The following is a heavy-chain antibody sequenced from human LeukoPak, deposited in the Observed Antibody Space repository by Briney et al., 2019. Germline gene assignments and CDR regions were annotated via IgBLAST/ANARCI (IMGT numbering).Heavy chain of an antibody. D-gene: IGHD1-26*01. CDR1: GFTFSAYW. J-gene: IGHJ4*02. V-gene: IGHV3-48*04. CDR3: ARVLAGATYFDY. CDR2: ISSSGSTM. Sequence: GGSLRLSCAASGFTFSAYWLHWVRQAPGKGLEWVSYISSSGSTMYYADSLKGRITLSRDNAKNSLDLQMNSLRAEDTAIYYCARVLAGATYFDYWGQGTLVTVSS.